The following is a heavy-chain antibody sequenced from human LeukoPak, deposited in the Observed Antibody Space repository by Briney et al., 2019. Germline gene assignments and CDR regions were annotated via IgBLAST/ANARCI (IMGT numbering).Heavy chain of an antibody. CDR2: ISSSSSYI. Sequence: GGSLRLSCAASGFTFSSYSMNWVRQAPGKGLEWVSSISSSSSYIYYADSVKGRFTISRDNAKNSLYLQMNSLRAEDTAVYYCARDGYYDIFRRDAFDIWGQGTMVTVSS. J-gene: IGHJ3*02. CDR1: GFTFSSYS. V-gene: IGHV3-21*01. D-gene: IGHD3-9*01. CDR3: ARDGYYDIFRRDAFDI.